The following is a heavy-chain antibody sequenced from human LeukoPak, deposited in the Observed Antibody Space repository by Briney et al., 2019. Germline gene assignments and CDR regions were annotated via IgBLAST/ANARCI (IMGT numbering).Heavy chain of an antibody. CDR3: ASAMVDYYGMDV. CDR1: GYTFTGYY. J-gene: IGHJ6*02. V-gene: IGHV1-2*02. D-gene: IGHD5-18*01. Sequence: ASVKVSCKASGYTFTGYYMHWVRQAPGQGLEWMGWINPNSGGTNYAQKFQGRVTMTRDTSISTAYMELSGLRSDDTAVYHCASAMVDYYGMDVWGQGTTVTVSS. CDR2: INPNSGGT.